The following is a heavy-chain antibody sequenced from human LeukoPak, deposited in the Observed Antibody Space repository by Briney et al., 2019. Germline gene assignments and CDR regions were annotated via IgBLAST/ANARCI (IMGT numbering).Heavy chain of an antibody. D-gene: IGHD6-19*01. CDR3: ARDLPAGTYYYYGMDV. V-gene: IGHV1-18*01. Sequence: ASVKVSCKASGYTFTSYGISWVRQAPGQGHEWMGWISAYNGNTNYAQKLQGRVTMTTDTSTSTAYMELRSLRSDDTAVYYCARDLPAGTYYYYGMDVWGQGTTVTVSS. CDR2: ISAYNGNT. J-gene: IGHJ6*02. CDR1: GYTFTSYG.